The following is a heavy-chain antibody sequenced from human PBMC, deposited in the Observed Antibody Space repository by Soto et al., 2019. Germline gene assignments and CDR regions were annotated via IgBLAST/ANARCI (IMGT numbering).Heavy chain of an antibody. V-gene: IGHV1-69*08. CDR2: IIPILGIA. J-gene: IGHJ4*02. D-gene: IGHD6-19*01. CDR3: ARERDSSGWSCFDY. CDR1: GGTFSSYT. Sequence: QVQLVQSGAEVKKPGSSVKVSCKASGGTFSSYTISWVRQAPGQGLEWMGRIIPILGIANYAQKFQGRVTITADKSTSTAYMELSSLRSEDTAVYYCARERDSSGWSCFDYWGQGTLVTVSS.